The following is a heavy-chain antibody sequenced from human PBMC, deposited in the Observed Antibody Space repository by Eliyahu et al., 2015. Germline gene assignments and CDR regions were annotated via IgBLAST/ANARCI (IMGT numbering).Heavy chain of an antibody. J-gene: IGHJ4*02. CDR1: GFPFXSYA. D-gene: IGHD6-19*01. CDR3: ATGSGIAVAGDY. Sequence: QVQLVESGGGVVQPGXSLXXSCAAXGFPFXSYAXHWVRQAPGKGLEWVAVISYDGSNKYYADSVKGRFTISRDNSKNTLYLQMNSLRAEDTAVYYCATGSGIAVAGDYWGQGTLVTVSS. V-gene: IGHV3-30-3*01. CDR2: ISYDGSNK.